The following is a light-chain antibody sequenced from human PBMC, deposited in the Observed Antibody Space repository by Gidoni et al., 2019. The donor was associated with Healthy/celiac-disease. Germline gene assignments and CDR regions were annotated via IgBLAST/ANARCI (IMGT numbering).Light chain of an antibody. CDR1: NIGSKS. Sequence: SYVLTQPPSVSVVPGKTARITCGGNNIGSKSVHWYQQKPGQAPVLVVYDDRDRPSGIPERFSGSNSGNTATLTISRVEAGDEADYYCQVWDSSSDHVVFGGGTKLTVL. J-gene: IGLJ2*01. CDR3: QVWDSSSDHVV. V-gene: IGLV3-21*03. CDR2: DDR.